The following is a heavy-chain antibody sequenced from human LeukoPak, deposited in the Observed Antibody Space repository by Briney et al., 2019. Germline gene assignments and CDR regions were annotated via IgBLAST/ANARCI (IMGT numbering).Heavy chain of an antibody. CDR1: GYTFTSYY. V-gene: IGHV1-46*03. CDR2: INPSGGST. Sequence: ASVKVSCKASGYTFTSYYMHGVRQAPGQGLEWMGIINPSGGSTSYAQKFQGRVTMTRDTSTSTVYMELSSLRSEDTAVYYCAREARNFAFDIWGQGTMVTVSS. J-gene: IGHJ3*02. CDR3: AREARNFAFDI. D-gene: IGHD1-14*01.